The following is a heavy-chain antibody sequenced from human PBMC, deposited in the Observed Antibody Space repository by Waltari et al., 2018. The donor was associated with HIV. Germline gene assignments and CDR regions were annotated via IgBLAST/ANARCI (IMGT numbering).Heavy chain of an antibody. D-gene: IGHD3-10*01. Sequence: QVQLVQSGAEVKKPGASVKVSCKASGYTFTSYGISWVRPAPGQGLEWMGWISANNGNTNDAQKLQGRVTMTTDTSTSTAYMELRSLRSDDTAVYYCARDRPLLLWFGESSDNWFDPWGQGTLVTVSS. V-gene: IGHV1-18*01. CDR3: ARDRPLLLWFGESSDNWFDP. J-gene: IGHJ5*02. CDR2: ISANNGNT. CDR1: GYTFTSYG.